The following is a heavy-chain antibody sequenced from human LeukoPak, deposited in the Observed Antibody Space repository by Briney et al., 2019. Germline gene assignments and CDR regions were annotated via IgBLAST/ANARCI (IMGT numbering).Heavy chain of an antibody. Sequence: SETLSLTCTVSGGSISSGSYYWSWIRQPAGKGLEWIGRIYTSGSTNYNPSLKSRVTISVDTSKNQFSLKLSSVTAADTAVYYCARGIVGALLWGQGTLVTVSS. CDR3: ARGIVGALL. CDR2: IYTSGST. J-gene: IGHJ4*02. CDR1: GGSISSGSYY. D-gene: IGHD1-26*01. V-gene: IGHV4-61*02.